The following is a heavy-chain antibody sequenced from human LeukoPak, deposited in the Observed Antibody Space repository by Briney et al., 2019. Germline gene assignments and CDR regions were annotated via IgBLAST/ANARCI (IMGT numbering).Heavy chain of an antibody. CDR2: FDPEDGET. CDR1: GYTITELF. D-gene: IGHD6-19*01. CDR3: ATDRYSSGWYYFDY. J-gene: IGHJ4*02. V-gene: IGHV1-24*01. Sequence: ASEKVSCKVSGYTITELFMHWVRQAPGKGLEWMGGFDPEDGETIYAQKFQGRVTMTEDTSTDTAYMELSSLRSEDTAVYYCATDRYSSGWYYFDYWGQGTLVTVSS.